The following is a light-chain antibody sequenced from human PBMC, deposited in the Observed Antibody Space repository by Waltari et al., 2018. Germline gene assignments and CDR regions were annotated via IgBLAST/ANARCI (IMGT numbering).Light chain of an antibody. J-gene: IGKJ2*01. CDR3: QQRSGWPYT. CDR2: DAS. Sequence: EIVLTQSTATLSLSPGEGATLSCRASQSVSRYLAWYQQKPGQAPRLLIYDASNRATGIPARFSASGSGTDFTLTLSSLEPEDFAVYYCQQRSGWPYTFGQGTKLEIK. V-gene: IGKV3-11*01. CDR1: QSVSRY.